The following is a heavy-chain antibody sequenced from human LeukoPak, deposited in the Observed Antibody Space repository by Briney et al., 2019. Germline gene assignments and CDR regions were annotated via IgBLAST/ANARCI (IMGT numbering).Heavy chain of an antibody. Sequence: SETLSLTCTVSGGSISSYYWSWIRQPAGKGLEWIGRIYTSGSTNYNPSLKSRVTISVDTSKNQFSLKLSSVTAADTAVYYCARGGYGSGSHTDLFYYYYYMDVWGKGTTVTISS. CDR2: IYTSGST. CDR1: GGSISSYY. D-gene: IGHD3-10*01. V-gene: IGHV4-4*07. CDR3: ARGGYGSGSHTDLFYYYYYMDV. J-gene: IGHJ6*03.